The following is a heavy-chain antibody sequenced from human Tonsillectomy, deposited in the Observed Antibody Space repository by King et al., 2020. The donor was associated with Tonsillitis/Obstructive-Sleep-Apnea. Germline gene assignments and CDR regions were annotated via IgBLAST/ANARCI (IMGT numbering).Heavy chain of an antibody. CDR1: GFTVSSNY. Sequence: VQLVESGGGLVQPGGSLRLSCAASGFTVSSNYMSWVRQAPGKGLEWVSVIYSGGSTYYADSVKGRFTISRDNSKNTLYLQMNSLRAEDTAVYYWARLGNGDYGGFDYWGQGTLVTVSS. CDR2: IYSGGST. CDR3: ARLGNGDYGGFDY. J-gene: IGHJ4*02. V-gene: IGHV3-66*01. D-gene: IGHD4-17*01.